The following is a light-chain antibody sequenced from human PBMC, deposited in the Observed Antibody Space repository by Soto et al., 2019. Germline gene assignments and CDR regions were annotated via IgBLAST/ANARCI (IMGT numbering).Light chain of an antibody. J-gene: IGKJ5*01. V-gene: IGKV2-28*01. CDR1: QSLLHSNGYNY. CDR3: MQALQTPSST. CDR2: LGS. Sequence: DIVMTQSPLSLPVTPGEPASISCRSSQSLLHSNGYNYLDWYLQKPGQSPQLLIYLGSNRSSGVPDRFSGSGSGTDFTLKISRVEDEDVGVYYCMQALQTPSSTFGQGTRLEIK.